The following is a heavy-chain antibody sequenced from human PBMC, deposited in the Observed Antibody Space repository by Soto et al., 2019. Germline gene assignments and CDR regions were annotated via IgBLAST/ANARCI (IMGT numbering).Heavy chain of an antibody. J-gene: IGHJ4*01. Sequence: PSETLSLTCTVSGGSISSGGYYWSWIRQHPGKGLEWIGYIYYSGSTYYNPSLKSRVTISVDTSKNQFSLKLSSVTAADAAVYYCARVLEWLPDYWGHGTLVTVSS. D-gene: IGHD3-3*01. CDR1: GGSISSGGYY. CDR3: ARVLEWLPDY. CDR2: IYYSGST. V-gene: IGHV4-31*03.